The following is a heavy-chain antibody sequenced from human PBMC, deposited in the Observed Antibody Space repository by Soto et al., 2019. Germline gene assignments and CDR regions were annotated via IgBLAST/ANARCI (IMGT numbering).Heavy chain of an antibody. D-gene: IGHD6-19*01. CDR2: IWYDGGNK. V-gene: IGHV3-33*01. Sequence: QVQLVESGGGVVQPGRSLRLSCAASGFNFSSYVMHWVRQAPGKGLEWVAVIWYDGGNKYYADSVKGRFTISRDNSKNTLYLQMNSLRAEGTAVYYCARDGQWLPRDGLRSSYYFDYWGQGTLVTVS. J-gene: IGHJ4*02. CDR3: ARDGQWLPRDGLRSSYYFDY. CDR1: GFNFSSYV.